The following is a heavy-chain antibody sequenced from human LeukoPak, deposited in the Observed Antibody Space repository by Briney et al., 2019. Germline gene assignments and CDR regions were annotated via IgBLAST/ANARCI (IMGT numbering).Heavy chain of an antibody. V-gene: IGHV4-59*08. D-gene: IGHD2-21*01. CDR3: AGPYISRFNY. J-gene: IGHJ4*02. CDR1: GGSTSNHY. CDR2: IHYSGST. Sequence: PSETLSLTCTVSGGSTSNHYWSWIRQPPGKGLEWIGYIHYSGSTNYNASLKSRVTISADMSKNQFSLNLSSVTAADTAVYYCAGPYISRFNYWGQGTLITVSS.